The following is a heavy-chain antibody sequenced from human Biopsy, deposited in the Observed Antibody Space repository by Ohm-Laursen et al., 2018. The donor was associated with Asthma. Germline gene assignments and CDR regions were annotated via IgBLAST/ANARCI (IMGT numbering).Heavy chain of an antibody. Sequence: ASVKVSCKISGYSITDLSMHWVRQAPGQGLEWMGGHDHEEGGTVNARRFQGRVTMIEDTSTDTAYMELSSLSSDDTAVYYCASDFPKDYVRYNFQFWGQGTLVTVPS. CDR3: ASDFPKDYVRYNFQF. J-gene: IGHJ4*02. V-gene: IGHV1-24*01. CDR1: GYSITDLS. CDR2: HDHEEGGT. D-gene: IGHD4-17*01.